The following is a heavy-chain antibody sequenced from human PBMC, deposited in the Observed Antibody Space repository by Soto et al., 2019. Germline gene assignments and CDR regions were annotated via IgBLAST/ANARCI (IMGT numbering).Heavy chain of an antibody. J-gene: IGHJ4*02. CDR3: ERHSTWLLLSDY. Sequence: QLQLQESGPGLVKPSETLSLTCTVSAGSISNSNYYWGWIRQPPGKGLVWIGSIYYTGNTYYNPSLTSRVAVSVDTSKNQFSLILGSVTAADTAVYVCERHSTWLLLSDYWGQGTLVTVSS. CDR2: IYYTGNT. CDR1: AGSISNSNYY. V-gene: IGHV4-39*01. D-gene: IGHD3-22*01.